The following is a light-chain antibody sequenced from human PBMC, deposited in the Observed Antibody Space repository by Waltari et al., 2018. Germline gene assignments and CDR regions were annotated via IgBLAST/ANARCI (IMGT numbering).Light chain of an antibody. CDR2: GAS. J-gene: IGKJ1*01. Sequence: DIVLTQSPGTLSLSPGETATLSCRASQSVWGTLARYQQKPGQAPRLLIYGASIRATGIPDRFSGSGSGTDFSLTITRLEPEDFAVYYCQHYVRLPVTFGQGTRVEIK. CDR3: QHYVRLPVT. V-gene: IGKV3-20*01. CDR1: QSVWGT.